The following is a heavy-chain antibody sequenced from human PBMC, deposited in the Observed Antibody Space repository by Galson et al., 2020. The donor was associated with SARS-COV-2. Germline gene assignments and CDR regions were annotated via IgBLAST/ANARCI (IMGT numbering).Heavy chain of an antibody. CDR3: AREGHLRFLADDAFDI. J-gene: IGHJ3*02. Sequence: GGSLRLSCAAAAFSFSDYYMSWIRQAPGKGLEWISYISSSGSSTNYADSVQGRFTISRDNAKNSLYLQMNSLRAEDTAVYYCAREGHLRFLADDAFDIWGQGTMVTVAS. D-gene: IGHD3-3*01. CDR1: AFSFSDYY. V-gene: IGHV3-11*01. CDR2: ISSSGSST.